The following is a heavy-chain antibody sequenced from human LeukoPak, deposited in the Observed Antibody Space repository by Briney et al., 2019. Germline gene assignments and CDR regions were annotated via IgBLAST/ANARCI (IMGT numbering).Heavy chain of an antibody. V-gene: IGHV3-15*04. CDR2: SAATPDGPIT. CDR1: GFTFNVAW. D-gene: IGHD6-6*01. J-gene: IGHJ4*02. Sequence: GGSLRLSCAASGFTFNVAWMSWVRQTPGKGLQWVARSAATPDGPITEYATPVRGRFTISRDDSRNMVYLRMRSLRTDDTAIYYCVWSSTWNKRFYLDQWGQGTLVTVSS. CDR3: VWSSTWNKRFYLDQ.